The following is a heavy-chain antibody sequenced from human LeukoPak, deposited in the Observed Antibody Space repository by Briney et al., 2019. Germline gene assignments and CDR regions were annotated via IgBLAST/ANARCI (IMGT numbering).Heavy chain of an antibody. CDR1: GGTFSSYA. CDR3: ARDLGRDPTTHGMDV. CDR2: IIPILGIA. D-gene: IGHD1-14*01. Sequence: ASVKVSCKASGGTFSSYAISWVRQAPGQGLEWMGRIIPILGIANYAQKFQGRVTITADKSTSTAYMELSSLRSEDTAVYYCARDLGRDPTTHGMDVWGQGTTVTVSS. V-gene: IGHV1-69*04. J-gene: IGHJ6*02.